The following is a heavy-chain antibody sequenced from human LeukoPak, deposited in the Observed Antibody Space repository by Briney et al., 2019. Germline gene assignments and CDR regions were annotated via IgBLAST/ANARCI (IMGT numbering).Heavy chain of an antibody. CDR3: AKRSAAVGGNFDY. J-gene: IGHJ4*02. CDR1: GFTFTNYA. CDR2: ISGDGIYT. V-gene: IGHV3-23*01. Sequence: PGGSLRLSCAASGFTFTNYAVSWVRQAPGKGLEWVSAISGDGIYTYYADSVKGRFTISRDNSKNTLYLQMNSLRAEDTAVYYCAKRSAAVGGNFDYWGQGTLVTVSS. D-gene: IGHD6-19*01.